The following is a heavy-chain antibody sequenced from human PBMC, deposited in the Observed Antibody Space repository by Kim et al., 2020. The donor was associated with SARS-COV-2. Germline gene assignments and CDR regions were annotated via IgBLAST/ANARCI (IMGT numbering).Heavy chain of an antibody. V-gene: IGHV3-30-3*01. D-gene: IGHD6-13*01. CDR3: ARDLEQLVLFYYYGMDV. J-gene: IGHJ6*02. CDR2: ISYDGSNK. Sequence: GGSLRLSCAASGFTFSSYAMHWVRQAPGKGLEWVAVISYDGSNKYYADSVKGRFTISRDNSKNTLYLQMNSLRAEDTAVYYCARDLEQLVLFYYYGMDVWGQGTTVTVSS. CDR1: GFTFSSYA.